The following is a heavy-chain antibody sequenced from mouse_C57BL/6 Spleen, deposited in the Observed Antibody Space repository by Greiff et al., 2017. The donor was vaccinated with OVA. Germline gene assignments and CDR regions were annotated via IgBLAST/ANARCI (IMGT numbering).Heavy chain of an antibody. CDR1: GFTFTDYY. V-gene: IGHV7-3*01. J-gene: IGHJ2*01. D-gene: IGHD2-2*01. CDR3: ARYEVTYYFDY. CDR2: IRNKANGYTT. Sequence: EVKLEESGGGLVQPGGSLSLSCAASGFTFTDYYMSWVRQPPGKALEWLGFIRNKANGYTTEYSASVKGRFTISRDNSQSILYLQMNALRAEDSATYYCARYEVTYYFDYWGQGTTLTVSS.